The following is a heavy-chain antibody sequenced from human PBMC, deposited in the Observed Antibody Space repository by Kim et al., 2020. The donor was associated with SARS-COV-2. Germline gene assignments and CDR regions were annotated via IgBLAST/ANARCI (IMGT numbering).Heavy chain of an antibody. Sequence: SETLSLTCTVSGGSISSGGYYWSWIRQHPGKGLEWIGYIYYSGSTYYNPSLKSRVTISVDTSKNQFSLKLSSVTAADTAVYYCARDGNYYYDSSGSEVGMDVWGQGTTVTVSS. D-gene: IGHD3-22*01. V-gene: IGHV4-31*03. CDR2: IYYSGST. CDR1: GGSISSGGYY. J-gene: IGHJ6*02. CDR3: ARDGNYYYDSSGSEVGMDV.